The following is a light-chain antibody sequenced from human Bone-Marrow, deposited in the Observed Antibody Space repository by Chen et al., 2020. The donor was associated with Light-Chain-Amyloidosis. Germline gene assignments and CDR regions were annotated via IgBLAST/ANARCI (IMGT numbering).Light chain of an antibody. CDR1: QDVSNW. V-gene: IGKV1-12*01. J-gene: IGKJ4*01. CDR3: QQANTFPLT. Sequence: DIEMPQSPSSVSAPVGDRVTITCRASQDVSNWLAWYQLKPGRAPKLLIYAASTLGSGVPSRFSGSGSGTYFTLTITSLQPEDFASYFCQQANTFPLTFGGGTRVEI. CDR2: AAS.